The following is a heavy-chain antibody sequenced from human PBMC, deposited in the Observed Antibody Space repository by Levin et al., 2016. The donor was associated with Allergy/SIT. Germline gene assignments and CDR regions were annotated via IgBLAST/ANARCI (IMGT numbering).Heavy chain of an antibody. V-gene: IGHV4-4*02. CDR3: ARRKYDLATDYYYYYDGR. CDR2: IYHSGTT. Sequence: WIRQPREGLEWIGEIYHSGTTNYNPSLQSRVTISVDKSKNQFSLRLSSVTAADTAVYYCARRKYDLATDYYYYYDGRLGQRDHGHRLL. D-gene: IGHD3-3*01. J-gene: IGHJ6*03.